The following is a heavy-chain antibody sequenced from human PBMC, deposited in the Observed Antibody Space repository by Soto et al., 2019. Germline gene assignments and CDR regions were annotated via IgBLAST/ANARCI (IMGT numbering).Heavy chain of an antibody. J-gene: IGHJ6*02. CDR2: IYPGDSDT. Sequence: GESLKISCKGSGYSFTSYWIGWVRQMPGKGLEWMGIIYPGDSDTRYSPSFQGQVTISADKSISTAYLQWSSLKASDTAMYYCARLVGYCSSTSCPETYGMDVWGQGTTVTSP. D-gene: IGHD2-2*01. CDR1: GYSFTSYW. CDR3: ARLVGYCSSTSCPETYGMDV. V-gene: IGHV5-51*01.